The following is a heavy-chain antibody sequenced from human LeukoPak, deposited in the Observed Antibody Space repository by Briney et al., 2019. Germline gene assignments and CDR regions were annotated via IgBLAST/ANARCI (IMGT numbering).Heavy chain of an antibody. CDR3: ARDFARVFDYYGSGSYLEYYFDY. CDR2: INPNSGGT. Sequence: ASVKVSCKASGYTFTGYYMHWVRQAPGQGLEWMGWINPNSGGTNYAQKFQGRVTMTRDTSISTAYMELSRLRSDDTAVYYCARDFARVFDYYGSGSYLEYYFDYWGQGTLVTVSS. V-gene: IGHV1-2*02. J-gene: IGHJ4*02. D-gene: IGHD3-10*01. CDR1: GYTFTGYY.